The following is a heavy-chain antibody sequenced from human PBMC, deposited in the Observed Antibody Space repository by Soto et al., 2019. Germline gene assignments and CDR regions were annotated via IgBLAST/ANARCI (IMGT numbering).Heavy chain of an antibody. CDR2: IYYSGST. J-gene: IGHJ4*02. V-gene: IGHV4-59*01. CDR1: GCSISSYY. Sequence: QVQLQESGPGLVKPSETLSLTCTVSGCSISSYYWSWIRQPPGKGLEWIGYIYYSGSTNYNTSLKSRVTISVDTSKNQFSLKLTSVTAADTAVYYCARRYAGNFDYWGQGTLVTVSS. D-gene: IGHD3-16*01. CDR3: ARRYAGNFDY.